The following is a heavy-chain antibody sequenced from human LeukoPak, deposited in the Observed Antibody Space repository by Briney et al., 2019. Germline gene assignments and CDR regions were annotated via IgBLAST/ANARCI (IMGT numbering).Heavy chain of an antibody. Sequence: SETLSLTCAVYGGSFSGYYWSWIRQPPGKGLEWIGEINHSGSTNYNPSLKSRVTISVDTSKNQFSLKLSSVTAADTAVDYCARLKPSDSSGYYFDYWGQGTLVTVSS. V-gene: IGHV4-34*01. CDR1: GGSFSGYY. D-gene: IGHD6-19*01. CDR2: INHSGST. CDR3: ARLKPSDSSGYYFDY. J-gene: IGHJ4*02.